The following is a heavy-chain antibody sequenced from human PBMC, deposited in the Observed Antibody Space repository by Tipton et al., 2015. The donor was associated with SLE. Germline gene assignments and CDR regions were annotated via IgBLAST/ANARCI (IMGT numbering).Heavy chain of an antibody. CDR2: FYHTGST. V-gene: IGHV4-4*09. Sequence: TLSLTCTVSGGSISSSYWSWIRQPPGKGLEWIGSFYHTGSTYSNPSLQSRVTISVDTSKNQFSLKLTSVSAADTAIYYCARGNQGSCSGGVCPNWFDPWGQGTLVTVSS. D-gene: IGHD2-8*02. CDR1: GGSISSSY. J-gene: IGHJ5*02. CDR3: ARGNQGSCSGGVCPNWFDP.